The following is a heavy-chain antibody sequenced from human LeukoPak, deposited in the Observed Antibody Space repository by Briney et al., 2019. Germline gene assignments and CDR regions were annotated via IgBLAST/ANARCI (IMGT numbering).Heavy chain of an antibody. D-gene: IGHD5-18*01. J-gene: IGHJ3*02. CDR2: INHSGST. CDR1: GGSFSGYY. V-gene: IGHV4-34*01. Sequence: PSETLSLTCAVYGGSFSGYYWSWIRQPPGKGPERIGEINHSGSTNYNPSLKSRVTISVDTSKNQFSLKLSSVTAADTAVYYCARGFGTAMDNAFDIWGQGTMVTVSS. CDR3: ARGFGTAMDNAFDI.